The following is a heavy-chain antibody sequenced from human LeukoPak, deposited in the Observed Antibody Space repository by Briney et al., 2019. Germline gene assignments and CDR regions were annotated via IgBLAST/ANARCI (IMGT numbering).Heavy chain of an antibody. CDR2: INPSGGST. J-gene: IGHJ4*02. Sequence: ASVKVSCKASGYTFTSYYMHWVRQAPGQGLEWMGIINPSGGSTSYAQKFQGRVTMTRDTSTSTVYMELSSLRSEDTAVYYCARGPEKWKYYYDSSGYSSLDYWGQGTLVTVSS. CDR3: ARGPEKWKYYYDSSGYSSLDY. CDR1: GYTFTSYY. D-gene: IGHD3-22*01. V-gene: IGHV1-46*01.